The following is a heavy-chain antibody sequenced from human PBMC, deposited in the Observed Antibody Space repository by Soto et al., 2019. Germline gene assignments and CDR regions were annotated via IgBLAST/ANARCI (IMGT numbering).Heavy chain of an antibody. J-gene: IGHJ4*02. Sequence: QVQLVQSGAEVKKPGASVKVSCKASGYTFTSYAMHWVRQAPGQRLEWMGWINAGNGNTNYTQKFQGRVTITRDTSASTAYMELSSLRSEDTAVYYGARCPGGPDGPGDYWGQGTLVTVSS. D-gene: IGHD2-8*02. CDR1: GYTFTSYA. CDR2: INAGNGNT. V-gene: IGHV1-3*01. CDR3: ARCPGGPDGPGDY.